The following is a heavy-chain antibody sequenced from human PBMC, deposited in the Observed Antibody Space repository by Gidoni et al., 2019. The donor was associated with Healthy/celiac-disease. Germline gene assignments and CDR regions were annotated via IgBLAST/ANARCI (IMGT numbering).Heavy chain of an antibody. J-gene: IGHJ6*02. CDR2: ISGSGGST. Sequence: EVQLLESGGGLVQPGGSLRLSCAASGFTFSSYAMSWVRQAPGKGLGWVSAISGSGGSTYYADSVKGRFTISRDNSKNTLYLQMNSLRAEDTAVYYCAKDVLLWFGEPDYYGMDVWGQGTTVTVSS. D-gene: IGHD3-10*01. V-gene: IGHV3-23*01. CDR1: GFTFSSYA. CDR3: AKDVLLWFGEPDYYGMDV.